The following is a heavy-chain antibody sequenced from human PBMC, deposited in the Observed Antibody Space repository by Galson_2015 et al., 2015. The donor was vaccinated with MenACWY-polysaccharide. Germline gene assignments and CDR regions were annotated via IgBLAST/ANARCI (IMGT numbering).Heavy chain of an antibody. CDR2: MNPNSGNT. CDR3: ARGSHYSYYYMDV. V-gene: IGHV1-8*01. Sequence: SVKVSCKASGYTFGSRDINWVRQATGQGLEWMGWMNPNSGNTGYAQKFKGRVTMTRNTSITTAYMELNSLRSEDTAVYYCARGSHYSYYYMDVWGKGTTVIVSS. J-gene: IGHJ6*03. CDR1: GYTFGSRD.